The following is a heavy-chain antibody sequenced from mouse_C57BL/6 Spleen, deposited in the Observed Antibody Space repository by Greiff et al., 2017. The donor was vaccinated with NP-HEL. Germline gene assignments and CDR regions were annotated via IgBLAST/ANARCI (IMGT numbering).Heavy chain of an antibody. J-gene: IGHJ2*01. CDR2: IYPGDGDT. D-gene: IGHD2-1*01. CDR3: ARGSYGNYFDY. V-gene: IGHV1-80*01. Sequence: VKLMESGAELVKPGASVKISCKASGYAFSSYWMNWVKQRPGKGLEWIGQIYPGDGDTNYNGKFKGKATLTADKSSSTAYMQLSSLTSEDSAVYFCARGSYGNYFDYWGQGTTLTVSS. CDR1: GYAFSSYW.